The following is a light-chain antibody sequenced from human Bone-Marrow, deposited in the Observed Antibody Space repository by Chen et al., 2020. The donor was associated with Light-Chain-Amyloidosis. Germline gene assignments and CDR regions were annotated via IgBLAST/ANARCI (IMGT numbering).Light chain of an antibody. V-gene: IGLV3-21*02. CDR2: DDS. J-gene: IGLJ3*02. CDR3: QVWDRSSDRPV. CDR1: NTGSTS. Sequence: SYVLTQPSSVSVAPGQTATIACGGNNTGSTSVHWYQQTPGQAPLLVVYDDSDRPSGIPERLSGSNSGNTATLPISRVEAGDEADYYCQVWDRSSDRPVFGGGTKLTVL.